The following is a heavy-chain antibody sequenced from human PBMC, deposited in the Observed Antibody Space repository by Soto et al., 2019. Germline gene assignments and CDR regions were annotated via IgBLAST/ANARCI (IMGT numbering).Heavy chain of an antibody. CDR1: GFTFTSHW. V-gene: IGHV3-74*01. J-gene: IGHJ4*02. Sequence: EVQLVESGGGLVQPGGSLRLSCAASGFTFTSHWMHWVRQAPGKGLVWVSRINSDGSATNCADSVKGRFTISRDNATNTLYLQMNSLRAEDTAVYYCAREFSRALDYWGQGPLVTVSS. CDR3: AREFSRALDY. CDR2: INSDGSAT.